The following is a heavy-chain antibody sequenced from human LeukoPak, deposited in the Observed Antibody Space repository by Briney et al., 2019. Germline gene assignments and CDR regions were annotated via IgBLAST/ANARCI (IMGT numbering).Heavy chain of an antibody. CDR2: INHSGST. CDR3: ARQWGYYDSSGYLVRTSHGRYDY. CDR1: GGSFSGYY. D-gene: IGHD3-22*01. J-gene: IGHJ4*02. Sequence: SETLSLTCAVYGGSFSGYYWSWIRQPPGKGLEWIGEINHSGSTNYNPSLKSRVTISVDTSKNQFSLKLSSVTAADTAVYYCARQWGYYDSSGYLVRTSHGRYDYWGQGTLVTVSS. V-gene: IGHV4-34*01.